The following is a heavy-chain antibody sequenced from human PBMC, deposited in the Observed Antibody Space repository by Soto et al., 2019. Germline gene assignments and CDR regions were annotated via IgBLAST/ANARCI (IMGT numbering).Heavy chain of an antibody. Sequence: EVQLLESGGGLVQPGGSLRLSCAASGFTFSSYAMSWVRQAPGKGLEWASAISGSGGSTYYADSVKGRFTISRDNSKNTLYLQLNRLRAEDTAVYYCAKDPPGYSYGYDDAFDIWGQGTMVTVSS. CDR2: ISGSGGST. CDR1: GFTFSSYA. J-gene: IGHJ3*02. D-gene: IGHD5-18*01. CDR3: AKDPPGYSYGYDDAFDI. V-gene: IGHV3-23*01.